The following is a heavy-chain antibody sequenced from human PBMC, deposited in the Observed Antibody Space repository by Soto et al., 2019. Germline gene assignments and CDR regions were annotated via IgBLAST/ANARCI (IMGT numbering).Heavy chain of an antibody. CDR2: ISVGGDST. CDR1: GFTFGGYA. J-gene: IGHJ4*02. D-gene: IGHD7-27*01. V-gene: IGHV3-23*01. CDR3: AKAPPHNWGCFDS. Sequence: EVKLLESGGGLVQPGGSLRLSCAASGFTFGGYAMNWVRQAPGEGLGWVSGISVGGDSTYYADSVKGRFTISSDISKNTLYLQMSSLRAADTAVYYCAKAPPHNWGCFDSWGQGTLVTVSS.